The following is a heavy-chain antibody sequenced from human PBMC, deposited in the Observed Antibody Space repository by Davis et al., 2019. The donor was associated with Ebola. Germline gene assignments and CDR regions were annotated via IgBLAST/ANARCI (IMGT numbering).Heavy chain of an antibody. V-gene: IGHV3-74*01. Sequence: HTGGSLRLSCAASAFTFSSYWMHWVRQAPWKGLVWVSRINSDGSSTNYADSVKGRFTISRDNAKNTLYLQMNSLRAEDTAVYYCAREDTAMANDAFDIWGQGTMVTVSS. J-gene: IGHJ3*02. CDR1: AFTFSSYW. CDR2: INSDGSST. D-gene: IGHD5-18*01. CDR3: AREDTAMANDAFDI.